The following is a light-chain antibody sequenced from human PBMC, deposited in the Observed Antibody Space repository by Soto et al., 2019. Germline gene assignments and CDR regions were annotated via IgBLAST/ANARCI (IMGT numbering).Light chain of an antibody. CDR2: AAS. CDR3: QQSYTTPPT. J-gene: IGKJ1*01. Sequence: DIQMTQSPSSLSASVGDRVTITCRASQRISYYLNWYQQKPGEAPRLLIYAASSLQNAVSSRFSGSGSGTDFTLTITSLQPEDFATYYCQQSYTTPPTFGQGTKADIK. CDR1: QRISYY. V-gene: IGKV1-39*01.